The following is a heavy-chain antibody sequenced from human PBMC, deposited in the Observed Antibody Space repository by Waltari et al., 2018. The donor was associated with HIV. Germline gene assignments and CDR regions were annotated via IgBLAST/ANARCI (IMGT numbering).Heavy chain of an antibody. CDR3: ARDHYYGSSGYYSDY. CDR1: GYTFTNYG. D-gene: IGHD3-22*01. V-gene: IGHV1-18*01. Sequence: QVHLVQSGAELRKPGASVTVSCKASGYTFTNYGITWVRQAPGQGLEWMGWISVYNGYTKYAPKVRGRVTMTTDTSTSTAYLEIGSLRFDDTAVYYCARDHYYGSSGYYSDYWGQGTLVTVSS. CDR2: ISVYNGYT. J-gene: IGHJ4*02.